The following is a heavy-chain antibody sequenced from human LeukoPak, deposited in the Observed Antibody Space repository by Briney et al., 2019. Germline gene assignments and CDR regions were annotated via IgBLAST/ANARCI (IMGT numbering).Heavy chain of an antibody. J-gene: IGHJ6*03. V-gene: IGHV4-61*08. CDR1: GGSISSGGYS. CDR2: IYYSGST. CDR3: ARAQRGSKRPPYYYYYMDV. Sequence: SETLSLTCGVSGGSISSGGYSWSWIRQPPGKGLEWIGSIYYSGSTNYNPSLKSRVTISVDTSKNQFSLKLSSVTAADTAVYYCARAQRGSKRPPYYYYYMDVWGKGTTVTVSS. D-gene: IGHD2/OR15-2a*01.